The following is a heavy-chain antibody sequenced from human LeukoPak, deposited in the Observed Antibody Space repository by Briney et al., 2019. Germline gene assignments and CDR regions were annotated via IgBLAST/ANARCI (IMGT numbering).Heavy chain of an antibody. CDR2: IYPGDSDT. J-gene: IGHJ5*02. CDR1: GYSFTSYW. Sequence: GESLQISCKGSGYSFTSYWIGWVRQMPGKGLEWMGIIYPGDSDTRYSPSFQGQVTISADKSISTAYLQWSSLKASDTAMYYCARSVRDCSSTSCYPNWFDPWGQGTLVTVSS. D-gene: IGHD2-2*01. CDR3: ARSVRDCSSTSCYPNWFDP. V-gene: IGHV5-51*01.